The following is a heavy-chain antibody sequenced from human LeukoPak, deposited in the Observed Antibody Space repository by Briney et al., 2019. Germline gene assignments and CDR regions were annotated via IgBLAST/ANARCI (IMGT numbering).Heavy chain of an antibody. CDR2: MSYDGSDT. Sequence: PGGSLRLSCAASGFTFGSYAMHWVRQAPGKGLEWVAVMSYDGSDTYYADSVKGRFTISRDNSKNTLFLQMNGLRAEDTAVYYCARANTYCSSATCYTGGFGYWGQGALVTVSS. V-gene: IGHV3-30*04. CDR1: GFTFGSYA. CDR3: ARANTYCSSATCYTGGFGY. J-gene: IGHJ4*02. D-gene: IGHD2-2*01.